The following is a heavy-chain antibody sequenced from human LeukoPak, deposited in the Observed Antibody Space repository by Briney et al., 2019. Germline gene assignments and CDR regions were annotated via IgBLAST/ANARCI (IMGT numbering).Heavy chain of an antibody. CDR1: GFTFSSYC. CDR2: ISSSSSYI. V-gene: IGHV3-21*01. Sequence: PGGSLRLSCAASGFTFSSYCMNWVRQAPGKGLEWVSSISSSSSYIYYADSVKGRFTIPRDNAKNTLYLQMNSLRAEDTAVYYCARGYYNILTHYYPHYWGQGTLVTVSS. D-gene: IGHD3-9*01. CDR3: ARGYYNILTHYYPHY. J-gene: IGHJ4*02.